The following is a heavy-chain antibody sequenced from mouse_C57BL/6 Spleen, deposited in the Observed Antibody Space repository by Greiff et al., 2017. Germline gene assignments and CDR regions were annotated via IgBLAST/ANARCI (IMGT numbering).Heavy chain of an antibody. CDR3: AREDYSNYPLGY. D-gene: IGHD2-5*01. J-gene: IGHJ2*01. V-gene: IGHV5-4*01. CDR1: GFTFSSYA. CDR2: ISDGGSYT. Sequence: EVMLVESGGGLVKPGGSLKLSCAASGFTFSSYAMSWVHQTPEKRLEWVATISDGGSYTYYPDNVKGRFTISRDNAKNNLYLQMSHLKSEDTAMYYCAREDYSNYPLGYWGQGTTLTVSS.